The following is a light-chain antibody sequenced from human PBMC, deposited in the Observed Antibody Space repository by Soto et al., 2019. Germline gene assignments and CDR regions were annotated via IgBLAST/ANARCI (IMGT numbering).Light chain of an antibody. CDR1: SSDVGSYNL. J-gene: IGLJ3*02. V-gene: IGLV2-23*02. CDR3: CSYAGSPWV. Sequence: QSALTQPASVSGSPGQSITISCTGTSSDVGSYNLVSWYQQHPGKAPKLMIYEVSKRPSEVSNRFSGSKSGNTASLTISGLQAEDEADYYCCSYAGSPWVFGGGTKLTVL. CDR2: EVS.